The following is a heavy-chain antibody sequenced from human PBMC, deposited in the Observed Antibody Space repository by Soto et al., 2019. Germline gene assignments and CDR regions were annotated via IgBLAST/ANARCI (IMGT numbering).Heavy chain of an antibody. CDR1: GGSFSSYY. Sequence: SETLSLTCAVYGGSFSSYYWSWIRQPPGKGLEWIGYMYYGGRTNYNPSLKSRVTISVDTSKNQLSLSLTSLTVADTAVYYCARPRWKDGIKWGRGILVTVSS. J-gene: IGHJ4*02. D-gene: IGHD1-20*01. CDR2: MYYGGRT. CDR3: ARPRWKDGIK. V-gene: IGHV4-59*08.